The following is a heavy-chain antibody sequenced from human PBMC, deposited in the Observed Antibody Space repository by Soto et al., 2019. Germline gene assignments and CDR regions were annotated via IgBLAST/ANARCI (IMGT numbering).Heavy chain of an antibody. CDR3: ARQELSSRWDWFDP. CDR1: GGSISSGSYY. V-gene: IGHV4-61*01. D-gene: IGHD6-13*01. Sequence: PSETLSLTCTVSGGSISSGSYYWSWIRQPPGKGLEWIGYIYYSGSTNYNPSLKSRVTISVDTSKNQFSLKLSSVTAADTAVYYCARQELSSRWDWFDPWGQGTLVTVSS. J-gene: IGHJ5*02. CDR2: IYYSGST.